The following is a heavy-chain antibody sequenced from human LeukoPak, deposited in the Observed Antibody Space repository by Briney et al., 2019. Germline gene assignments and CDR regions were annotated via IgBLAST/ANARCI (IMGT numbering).Heavy chain of an antibody. CDR2: SYTSGST. Sequence: PSETLSLTCTVSGDSISSGSYYWSWIRQPAGKGLEWIGCSYTSGSTNYNPSLKSRVTISVDTSKNQFSLKLSSVTTADTAVYYCARDNARGGSFSDYLRYFQHWGQGTLVTVSS. D-gene: IGHD5/OR15-5a*01. CDR1: GDSISSGSYY. J-gene: IGHJ1*01. CDR3: ARDNARGGSFSDYLRYFQH. V-gene: IGHV4-61*02.